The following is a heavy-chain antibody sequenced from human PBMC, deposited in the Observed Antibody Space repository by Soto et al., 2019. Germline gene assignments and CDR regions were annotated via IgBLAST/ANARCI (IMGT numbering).Heavy chain of an antibody. CDR2: IYYSGST. V-gene: IGHV4-30-4*01. Sequence: SVPLSLTCTVSGGSIISGGCCWSWIRQPPGRGLEWIGYIYYSGSTYYNPSLKSRVTISVDTSKNQFSLKLSSVTAADTAVYYCARDHYPNYGGSVYYYYGMDVWGQGPTVTVS. J-gene: IGHJ6*02. CDR3: ARDHYPNYGGSVYYYYGMDV. D-gene: IGHD2-15*01. CDR1: GGSIISGGCC.